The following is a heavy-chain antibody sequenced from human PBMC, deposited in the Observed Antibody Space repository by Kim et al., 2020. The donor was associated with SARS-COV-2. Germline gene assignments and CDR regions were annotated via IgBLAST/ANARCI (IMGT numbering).Heavy chain of an antibody. CDR1: GGSITTTYYY. CDR2: IYYSGTT. J-gene: IGHJ5*02. V-gene: IGHV4-39*01. CDR3: AQTGALWGDFLNWFDP. Sequence: SETLSLTCTVSGGSITTTYYYWGWVRQPPGKGREWIGSIYYSGTTYFNPSLKSRVTISVDSSKNQFSLKLASVTAADTAVYYCAQTGALWGDFLNWFDP. D-gene: IGHD3-16*01.